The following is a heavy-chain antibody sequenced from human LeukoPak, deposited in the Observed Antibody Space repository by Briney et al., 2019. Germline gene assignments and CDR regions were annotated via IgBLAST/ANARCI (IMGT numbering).Heavy chain of an antibody. V-gene: IGHV3-23*01. CDR2: ISGSGGST. CDR3: AQKQQLVRAHFDY. D-gene: IGHD6-13*01. CDR1: GFTFSSYA. J-gene: IGHJ4*02. Sequence: GGSLRLSCAASGFTFSSYAMSWVRQAPGKGLEWVSAISGSGGSTYYADSVKGRFTISRDNSKDTLYLQMNSLRAEDTAVYYCAQKQQLVRAHFDYWGQGTLVTVSS.